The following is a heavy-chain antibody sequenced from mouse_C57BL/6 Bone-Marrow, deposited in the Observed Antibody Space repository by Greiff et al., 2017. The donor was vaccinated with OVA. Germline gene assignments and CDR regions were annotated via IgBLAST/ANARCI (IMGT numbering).Heavy chain of an antibody. CDR3: ASRGGGSSYVWCAY. V-gene: IGHV1-19*01. CDR1: GYTFTDYY. Sequence: EVKLVESGPVLVKPGASVKMSCKASGYTFTDYYMNWVKQSHGKSLEWIGVINPYNGGTSYNQKFKGKATLTVDKSSSTAYMELNSLTSEDSAVYYCASRGGGSSYVWCAYWGQGTLVTVSA. CDR2: INPYNGGT. J-gene: IGHJ3*01. D-gene: IGHD1-1*01.